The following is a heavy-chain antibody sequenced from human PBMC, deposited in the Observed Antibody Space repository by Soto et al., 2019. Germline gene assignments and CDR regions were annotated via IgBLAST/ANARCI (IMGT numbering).Heavy chain of an antibody. CDR2: ISAYNGNT. D-gene: IGHD3-3*01. CDR1: GYTFTSYG. Sequence: QVQLVQSGAEVKKPGASVKVSCKASGYTFTSYGISWVRQAPGQGLEWMGWISAYNGNTNYAQKLQGRVTMTTDTSTSTAYMELRSLRSDDTAVYYCAIAPRGGLEWFTFDYWGQGTLVTVSS. CDR3: AIAPRGGLEWFTFDY. V-gene: IGHV1-18*01. J-gene: IGHJ4*02.